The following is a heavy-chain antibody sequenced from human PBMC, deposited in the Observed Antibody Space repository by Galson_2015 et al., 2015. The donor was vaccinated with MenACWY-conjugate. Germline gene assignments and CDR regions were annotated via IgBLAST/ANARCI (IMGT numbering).Heavy chain of an antibody. J-gene: IGHJ6*02. Sequence: SLRLSCAASGFTFSTYVMNWGRQAPGKGLEWVSSISDGGGYIYYADSVKGRFTISRDSSRNTLFLRMNGLRADDTAVYFCARSSGMDVWGQGTTVTVSS. CDR2: ISDGGGYI. CDR3: ARSSGMDV. CDR1: GFTFSTYV. V-gene: IGHV3-23*01. D-gene: IGHD5/OR15-5a*01.